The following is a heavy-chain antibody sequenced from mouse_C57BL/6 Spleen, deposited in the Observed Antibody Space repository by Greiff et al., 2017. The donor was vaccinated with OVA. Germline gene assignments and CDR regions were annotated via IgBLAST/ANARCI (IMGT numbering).Heavy chain of an antibody. J-gene: IGHJ4*01. Sequence: QVQLQQPGAELVKPGASVKLSCKASGYTFTSYWMHWVKQRPGQGLEWIGMIHPNSGSTNYNEKLQSKATLTVNKSSSTAYMQHSSLTSEYATVYYCARVGNDAMDYWGQGTSVTVSS. CDR1: GYTFTSYW. V-gene: IGHV1-64*01. CDR2: IHPNSGST. CDR3: ARVGNDAMDY. D-gene: IGHD2-2*01.